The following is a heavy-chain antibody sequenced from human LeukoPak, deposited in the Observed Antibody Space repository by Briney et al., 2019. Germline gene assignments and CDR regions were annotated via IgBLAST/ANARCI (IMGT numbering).Heavy chain of an antibody. J-gene: IGHJ4*02. CDR3: ARGPGSSSDY. V-gene: IGHV3-53*01. Sequence: PGGSLRLSCAASGFNFENYGMSWVRQAPGKGLEWVSVIYSGGSTYYADSVKGRFTISRDNSKNTLYLQMNSLRAEDTAVYYCARGPGSSSDYWGQGTLVTVSS. CDR1: GFNFENYG. D-gene: IGHD6-13*01. CDR2: IYSGGST.